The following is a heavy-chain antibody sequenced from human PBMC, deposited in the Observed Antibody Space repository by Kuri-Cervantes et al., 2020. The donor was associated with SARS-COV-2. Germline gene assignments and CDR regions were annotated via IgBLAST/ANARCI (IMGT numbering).Heavy chain of an antibody. CDR3: TRGGGVTGYYYYYMDV. CDR2: IRSKAYGGTT. V-gene: IGHV3-49*04. J-gene: IGHJ6*03. D-gene: IGHD3-16*01. Sequence: GESLKISCTASGFTFGDYAMSWVRQAPGKGLEWVGFIRSKAYGGTTEYAASVKGRFTISRDDSKSIAYLQMNSLKTEDTAVYYCTRGGGVTGYYYYYMDVCGKGTTVTVSS. CDR1: GFTFGDYA.